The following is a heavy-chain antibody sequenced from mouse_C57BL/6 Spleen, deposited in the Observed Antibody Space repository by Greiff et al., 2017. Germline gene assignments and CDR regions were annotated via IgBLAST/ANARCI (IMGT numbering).Heavy chain of an antibody. CDR2: IYPGSGST. D-gene: IGHD2-5*01. J-gene: IGHJ2*01. CDR3: ARCYYSNYEGYFDD. CDR1: GYTFTSYW. V-gene: IGHV1-55*01. Sequence: QVQLQQPGAELVKPGASVKMSCKASGYTFTSYWITWVKQRPGQGLEWIGDIYPGSGSTNYNEKFKGKATLTVDTSSSTAYMQLSSLTSEDSAVYYCARCYYSNYEGYFDDWGQGTTLTVSS.